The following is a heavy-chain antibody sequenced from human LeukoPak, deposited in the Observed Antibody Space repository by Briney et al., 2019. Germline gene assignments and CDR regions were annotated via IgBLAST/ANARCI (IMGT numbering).Heavy chain of an antibody. V-gene: IGHV3-23*01. Sequence: PGGSLRLSRAASGFTFSSYGMSWVRQAPGKGLEWVSAISGSGGSTYYADSVKGRFTISRDNSKNTLYLQMNSLRAEDTAVYYCAKGGRYCSGGSCYSSFDYWGQGTLVTVSS. J-gene: IGHJ4*02. CDR1: GFTFSSYG. CDR2: ISGSGGST. D-gene: IGHD2-15*01. CDR3: AKGGRYCSGGSCYSSFDY.